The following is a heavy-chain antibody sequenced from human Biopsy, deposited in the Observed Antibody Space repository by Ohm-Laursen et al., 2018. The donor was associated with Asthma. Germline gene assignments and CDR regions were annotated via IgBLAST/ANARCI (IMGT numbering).Heavy chain of an antibody. CDR3: ARAASTTVFWSGYSHNWFDP. Sequence: PSDTLSLTCTVSGGSISSSSYYWGWIRQPPGKGLEWIAEINHSGSANYNPSLKSRVTMSVDTSKNQLFLNLSSATAADTAVYYCARAASTTVFWSGYSHNWFDPWGQGTLVTVSS. CDR1: GGSISSSSYY. J-gene: IGHJ5*02. D-gene: IGHD3-3*01. V-gene: IGHV4-39*07. CDR2: INHSGSA.